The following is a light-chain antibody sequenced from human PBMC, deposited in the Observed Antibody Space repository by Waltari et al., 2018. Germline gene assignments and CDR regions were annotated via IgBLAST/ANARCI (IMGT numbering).Light chain of an antibody. Sequence: QSALTQPRPVSGSPGQPVTISCTGTSSDVGGYNYFSWYQHHPGKAPKLMIYDVSNRPSGVPDRFSGSKSGNTASLTISGLQAEDEADYYCCSYAGSYTFYVFGTGTKVTVL. CDR2: DVS. J-gene: IGLJ1*01. V-gene: IGLV2-11*01. CDR3: CSYAGSYTFYV. CDR1: SSDVGGYNY.